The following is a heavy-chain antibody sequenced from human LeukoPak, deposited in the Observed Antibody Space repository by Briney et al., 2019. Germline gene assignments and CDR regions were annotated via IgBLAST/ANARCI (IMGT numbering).Heavy chain of an antibody. CDR2: IYPGDSDT. CDR3: ARQGYCGADCYSRFDY. V-gene: IGHV5-51*01. D-gene: IGHD2-21*02. J-gene: IGHJ4*02. Sequence: GESLKISCKASGYSFTNTFIGWVRQMPGKGLEWMGIIYPGDSDTRYSPSFPGQVTISVDKSISTAYLQWSSLKASDSAMYYCARQGYCGADCYSRFDYWGQGTLVTVSS. CDR1: GYSFTNTF.